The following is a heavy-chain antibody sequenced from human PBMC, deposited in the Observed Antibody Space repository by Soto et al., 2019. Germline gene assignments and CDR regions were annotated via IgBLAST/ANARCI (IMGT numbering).Heavy chain of an antibody. J-gene: IGHJ5*02. CDR1: GGTFSSYA. Sequence: QVQLVQSGAEVQKPGSSVKVSCKASGGTFSSYAVSWVRQAPGQGLEWMGGIIPSFGPPNYAQKFQGRVTITADESTTTAYMELSSLRSEDTAMYYCARFRSYSTTRHNLNWFDPWGQGTLVTVSS. CDR2: IIPSFGPP. V-gene: IGHV1-69*01. CDR3: ARFRSYSTTRHNLNWFDP. D-gene: IGHD6-13*01.